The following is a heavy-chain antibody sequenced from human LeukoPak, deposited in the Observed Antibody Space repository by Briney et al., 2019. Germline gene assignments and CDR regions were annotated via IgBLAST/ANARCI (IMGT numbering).Heavy chain of an antibody. V-gene: IGHV3-21*01. CDR2: ISSSSSYI. Sequence: GGSLRLSCAASGFTFSSYSMNWVRQAPGKGLEWVSSISSSSSYIYYADSVKGRFTISRDNATNSLYLQMNSLRAEDTAVYYCARDRNLAARPGYFDYWGQGTLVTVSS. CDR3: ARDRNLAARPGYFDY. J-gene: IGHJ4*02. CDR1: GFTFSSYS. D-gene: IGHD6-6*01.